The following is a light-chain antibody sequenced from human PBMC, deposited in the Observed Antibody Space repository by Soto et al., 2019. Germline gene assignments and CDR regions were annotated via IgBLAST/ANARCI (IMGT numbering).Light chain of an antibody. Sequence: QSVLTQPPSVSGAPGQRVTISCTGSSSNIGAGYDVHWYQQLPGTAPKLLIYGNSNRPSGVPDRFSGSKSGTSASLAITGLHAEDEADYYCQSYDSSLSVVLFGGGTKLTVL. CDR3: QSYDSSLSVVL. V-gene: IGLV1-40*01. CDR1: SSNIGAGYD. CDR2: GNS. J-gene: IGLJ2*01.